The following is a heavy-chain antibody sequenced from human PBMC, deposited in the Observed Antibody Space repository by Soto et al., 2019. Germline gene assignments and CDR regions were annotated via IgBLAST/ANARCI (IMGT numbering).Heavy chain of an antibody. CDR3: ASDSSGYGSDY. J-gene: IGHJ4*02. V-gene: IGHV1-69*02. Sequence: SVKVSCKASGGTFSSYTISWVRQAPGQGLEWMGRIIPILGIANYAQKFQGRVTITADKSTSTAYMELSSLRSEDTAVYYCASDSSGYGSDYWGQGTLVTVSS. D-gene: IGHD3-22*01. CDR2: IIPILGIA. CDR1: GGTFSSYT.